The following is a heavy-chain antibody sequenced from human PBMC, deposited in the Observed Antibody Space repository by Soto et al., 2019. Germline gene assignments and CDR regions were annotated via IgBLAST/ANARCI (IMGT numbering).Heavy chain of an antibody. CDR2: INPRSGDT. D-gene: IGHD1-26*01. CDR3: ARVALSGGGWLDP. Sequence: QVQLVQSGAEVKKPGASVNVSCKASGNTFTRFYIHWVRQAPGQGLEWMGIINPRSGDTTYAEKFLGRITVTRDTSTSTVYMELTSLRYEDTAIYYCARVALSGGGWLDPWGQGTLVTVSS. V-gene: IGHV1-46*01. CDR1: GNTFTRFY. J-gene: IGHJ5*02.